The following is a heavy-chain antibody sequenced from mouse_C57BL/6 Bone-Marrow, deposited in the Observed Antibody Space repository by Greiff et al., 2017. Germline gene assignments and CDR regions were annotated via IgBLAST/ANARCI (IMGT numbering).Heavy chain of an antibody. CDR3: AGNFNEGFAY. Sequence: VQVVESGPGLVQPSQSLSITCTVSGFSLTSYGVHWVRQSPGKGLEWLGVIWSGGSTDYNAAFISRLSISKDNSKSQVFFKMNSLQADDTAIYYCAGNFNEGFAYWGQGTLVTVSA. V-gene: IGHV2-2*01. CDR2: IWSGGST. J-gene: IGHJ3*01. CDR1: GFSLTSYG.